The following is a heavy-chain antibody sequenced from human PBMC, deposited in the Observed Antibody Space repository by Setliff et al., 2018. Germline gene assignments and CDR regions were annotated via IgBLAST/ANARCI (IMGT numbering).Heavy chain of an antibody. CDR1: GFTFSSYS. V-gene: IGHV3-48*01. D-gene: IGHD3-3*01. J-gene: IGHJ3*02. CDR3: ASDYTYYDFWSGPSSDAFDI. Sequence: PGGSLRLSCAASGFTFSSYSMNWVRQAPGKGLEWVSYISSSSSTIYYADSVKGRFTISRDNAKNSLYLQMNSLRAEDTAVYYCASDYTYYDFWSGPSSDAFDIWGQGTMVTV. CDR2: ISSSSSTI.